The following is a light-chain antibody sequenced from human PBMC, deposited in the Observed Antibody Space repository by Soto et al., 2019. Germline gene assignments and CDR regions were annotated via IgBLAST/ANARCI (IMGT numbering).Light chain of an antibody. J-gene: IGLJ1*01. V-gene: IGLV2-11*01. CDR2: DVS. Sequence: QSALTQPRSVSGSPGQSLTISCTGTSSDVGGYNYVSWYQQHPGKAPKVMIYDVSERPSGVPDRFSGSKSGNTASLTISGLQAEDEADYYCCSYAGSPRYVLGTGTKVTVL. CDR3: CSYAGSPRYV. CDR1: SSDVGGYNY.